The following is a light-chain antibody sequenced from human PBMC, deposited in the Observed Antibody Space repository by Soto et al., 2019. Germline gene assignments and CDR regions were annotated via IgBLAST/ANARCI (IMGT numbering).Light chain of an antibody. CDR3: QQRGNWPRTWA. V-gene: IGKV3D-20*02. Sequence: DIVLTQSPGTLSLSPGERATLSCRASQSISSFYLAWYQQKPGQVPRLLIYDASSRATGIPGRFTGSGSGTDFTLTISSLEPEDFAVYYCQQRGNWPRTWAFGQGTKVDIK. CDR1: QSISSFY. CDR2: DAS. J-gene: IGKJ1*01.